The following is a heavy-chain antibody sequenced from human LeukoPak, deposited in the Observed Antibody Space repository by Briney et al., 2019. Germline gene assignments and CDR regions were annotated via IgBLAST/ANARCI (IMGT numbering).Heavy chain of an antibody. Sequence: SETLSLTCTVSGGSISSGGYYWSWIRQHPGKGLEWTGYIYYSGNTYYNPSLKSRVTISVDTSKNQFSLKLSSVTAADTAVYYCARANGYGALDYFDYWGQGTLVTVSS. J-gene: IGHJ4*02. CDR3: ARANGYGALDYFDY. D-gene: IGHD4-17*01. CDR1: GGSISSGGYY. V-gene: IGHV4-31*03. CDR2: IYYSGNT.